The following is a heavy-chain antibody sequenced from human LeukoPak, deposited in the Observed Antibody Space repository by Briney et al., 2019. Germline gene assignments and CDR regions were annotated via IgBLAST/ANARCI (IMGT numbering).Heavy chain of an antibody. CDR3: ARGYYDSSGSPRAFDI. J-gene: IGHJ3*02. Sequence: GGSLRLSCAASGFTFSGSAMHWVRQASGKGLEWVGRIRSKANSYATAYAASVKGRFTISRDNSKNTLYLQMNSLRAEDTAVYYCARGYYDSSGSPRAFDIWGQGTMVTVSS. D-gene: IGHD3-22*01. V-gene: IGHV3-73*01. CDR2: IRSKANSYAT. CDR1: GFTFSGSA.